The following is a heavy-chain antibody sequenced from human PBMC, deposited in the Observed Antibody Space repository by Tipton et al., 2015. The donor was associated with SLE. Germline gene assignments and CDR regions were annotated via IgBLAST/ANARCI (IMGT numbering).Heavy chain of an antibody. D-gene: IGHD4-17*01. CDR3: ARGLYGDEPGY. CDR1: GGSFSGYY. CDR2: INHSGNT. V-gene: IGHV4-34*01. J-gene: IGHJ4*02. Sequence: TLSLTCAVYGGSFSGYYCSWVRPPPGKGLEWLGEINHSGNTNYNPPLKSRVTISVDTSKNQFSLKLTSLTAADTAVYYCARGLYGDEPGYWGQGTLVTVSS.